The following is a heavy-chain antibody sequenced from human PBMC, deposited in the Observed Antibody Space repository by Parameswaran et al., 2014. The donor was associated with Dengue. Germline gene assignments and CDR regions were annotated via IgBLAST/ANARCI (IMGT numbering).Heavy chain of an antibody. Sequence: ARWIRQPPGKALEWLALIDWDDDKYYSTSLKTRLTISKDTSKNQVVLTMTNMDPVDTATYYCARIEVMRGYSYGTGWFDPWGQGTLVTVSS. V-gene: IGHV2-70*01. J-gene: IGHJ5*02. D-gene: IGHD5-18*01. CDR3: ARIEVMRGYSYGTGWFDP. CDR2: IDWDDDK.